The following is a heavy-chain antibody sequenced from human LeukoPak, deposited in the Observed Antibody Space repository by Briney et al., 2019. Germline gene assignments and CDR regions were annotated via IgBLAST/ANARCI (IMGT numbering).Heavy chain of an antibody. D-gene: IGHD5-12*01. J-gene: IGHJ4*02. V-gene: IGHV3-21*01. CDR2: ISSRSIYI. CDR3: ARDLGPAVSDYDWRGIFDY. Sequence: GGSLRLSCAGSGFTFSSYSMHWVRQAPGKGLEWVSSISSRSIYIYYADSLKGRFTISRDNANNSLYLHMNSLRADDTATYFCARDLGPAVSDYDWRGIFDYWGQGILVTVSS. CDR1: GFTFSSYS.